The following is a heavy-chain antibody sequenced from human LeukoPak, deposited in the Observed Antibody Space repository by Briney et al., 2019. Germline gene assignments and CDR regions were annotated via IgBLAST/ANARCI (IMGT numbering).Heavy chain of an antibody. J-gene: IGHJ5*02. Sequence: GGSLRLSCAASGFTFSGSAMHWVRQASGKGLEWIGRIRSKANNYATTYDVSKEGRFTISRDDSKNTAYLHMISLKTDDTAVYYCTRPSGDSSGSWFDPWGQGTLVTVSS. D-gene: IGHD3-22*01. V-gene: IGHV3-73*01. CDR2: IRSKANNYAT. CDR3: TRPSGDSSGSWFDP. CDR1: GFTFSGSA.